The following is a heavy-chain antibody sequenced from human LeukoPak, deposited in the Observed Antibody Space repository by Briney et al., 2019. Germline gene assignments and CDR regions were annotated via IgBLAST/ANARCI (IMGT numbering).Heavy chain of an antibody. Sequence: PGGSLRLSCAASGFTSSSYSMNWVRQAPGKGLEWVSSISSSSSYIYYADSVKGRFTISRDNAKNSLYLQMNSLRAEDTAVYYCARPPYSSSWYGDYWGQGTLVTVSS. V-gene: IGHV3-21*01. CDR3: ARPPYSSSWYGDY. J-gene: IGHJ4*02. D-gene: IGHD6-13*01. CDR1: GFTSSSYS. CDR2: ISSSSSYI.